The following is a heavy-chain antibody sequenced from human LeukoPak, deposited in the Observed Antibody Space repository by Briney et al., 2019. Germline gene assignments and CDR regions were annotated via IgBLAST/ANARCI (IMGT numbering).Heavy chain of an antibody. D-gene: IGHD3-16*01. V-gene: IGHV3-23*01. CDR3: AKVPKGGYFDY. J-gene: IGHJ4*02. CDR1: GFTFSNYA. Sequence: PGGSLRLSCAASGFTFSNYAMNWVRQAPGKGLEWVSHISGSGGSTYYADSVKGRFTISRDNSKNTLYLQMNSLRAEDTAVYYCAKVPKGGYFDYWGQGTLVTVSP. CDR2: ISGSGGST.